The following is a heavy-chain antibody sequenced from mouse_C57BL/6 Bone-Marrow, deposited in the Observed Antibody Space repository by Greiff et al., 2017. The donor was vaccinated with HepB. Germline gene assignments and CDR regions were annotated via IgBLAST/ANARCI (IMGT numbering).Heavy chain of an antibody. CDR1: GFNIKDDY. Sequence: VQLQQSGAELVRPGASVKLSCTASGFNIKDDYMHWVKQRPEQGLEWIGWIDPENGDTEYASKFQGKATITADTSSNTAYLQLSSLTSEDTAVYYCTKRRWDWYFDVWGTGTTGTVSS. V-gene: IGHV14-4*01. CDR2: IDPENGDT. CDR3: TKRRWDWYFDV. J-gene: IGHJ1*03.